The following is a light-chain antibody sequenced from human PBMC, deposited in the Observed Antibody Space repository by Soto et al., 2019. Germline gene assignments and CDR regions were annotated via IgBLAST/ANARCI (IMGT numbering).Light chain of an antibody. CDR1: RSVSSN. J-gene: IGKJ4*01. CDR3: QQRSNWPLLT. Sequence: EIVMTQSPATLSVSPGERATLSFRASRSVSSNLAWYQQKPGQAPRLLIYGASNRATGIPARFSGSGSGTDFTLTISSLEPEDFAVYYCQQRSNWPLLTFGGGTKVDIK. V-gene: IGKV3-11*01. CDR2: GAS.